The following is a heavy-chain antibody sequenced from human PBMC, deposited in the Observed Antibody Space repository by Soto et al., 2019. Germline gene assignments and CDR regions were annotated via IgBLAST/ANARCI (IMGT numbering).Heavy chain of an antibody. Sequence: QVQLVESGGGVAQPGRSLRLSCAASGFTFSSYGMHWVRQAPGKGLERVAVISYDGSKKYYADSVKGRFTISRDNSKNTLYLQMNSLRAEDTAVYYSASTDNSSLYLGDAFDIWGQGTMVTVSS. CDR3: ASTDNSSLYLGDAFDI. J-gene: IGHJ3*02. V-gene: IGHV3-30*03. CDR2: ISYDGSKK. CDR1: GFTFSSYG. D-gene: IGHD6-13*01.